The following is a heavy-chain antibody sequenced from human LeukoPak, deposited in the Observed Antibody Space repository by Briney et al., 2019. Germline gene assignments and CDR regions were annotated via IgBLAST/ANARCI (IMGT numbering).Heavy chain of an antibody. D-gene: IGHD2-2*01. Sequence: ASVKVSCKASGYTFTRYGISWVRQAPGQGLEWMGWISAYNGNRNYAQKLQGRVTMTTDTSTSTVYMELRSLRSDDTAVYYCARVSVGSAGDHWGQGTLVTVSS. CDR3: ARVSVGSAGDH. J-gene: IGHJ4*02. V-gene: IGHV1-18*01. CDR2: ISAYNGNR. CDR1: GYTFTRYG.